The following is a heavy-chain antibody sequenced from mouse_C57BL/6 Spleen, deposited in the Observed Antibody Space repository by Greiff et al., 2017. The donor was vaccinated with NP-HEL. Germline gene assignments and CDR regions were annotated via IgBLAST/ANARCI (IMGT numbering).Heavy chain of an antibody. Sequence: EVKLQESVAELVRPGASVKLSCTASGFNIKNTYMHWVKQRPEQGLEWIGRIDPANGNTKYAPKFQGKATITADTSSNTAYLQLSSLTSEDTAIYYCARGEGGSSRTMDYWGQGTSVTVSS. J-gene: IGHJ4*01. D-gene: IGHD1-1*01. CDR3: ARGEGGSSRTMDY. V-gene: IGHV14-3*01. CDR2: IDPANGNT. CDR1: GFNIKNTY.